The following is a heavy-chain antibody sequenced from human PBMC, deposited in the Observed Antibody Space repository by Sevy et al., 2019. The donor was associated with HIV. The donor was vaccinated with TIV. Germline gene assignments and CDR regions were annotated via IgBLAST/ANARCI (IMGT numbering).Heavy chain of an antibody. CDR1: GDSISSYY. J-gene: IGHJ4*02. CDR3: ARDRVTIFGVSIDYYFDY. D-gene: IGHD3-3*01. CDR2: IYDSASA. Sequence: SETLSLTCSVSGDSISSYYWSWIRQPAGKGLEWIGRIYDSASATYEPSLKSRVTMSLDTSKNQFSLKLTSVTAADTAVYYCARDRVTIFGVSIDYYFDYWGQGTLVTVSS. V-gene: IGHV4-4*07.